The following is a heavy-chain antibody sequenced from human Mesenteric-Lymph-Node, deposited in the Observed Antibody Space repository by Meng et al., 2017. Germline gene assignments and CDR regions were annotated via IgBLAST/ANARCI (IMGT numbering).Heavy chain of an antibody. Sequence: GESLKISCKGSGYSFTSYWIGWVRQMPGKGLEWMGIIYPGDSDTRYSPSFQGQVTISADKSISTAYLQWSSLKASDTAMYYCARGYDTFYYYFGMDVWGQGTTVTVSS. CDR1: GYSFTSYW. D-gene: IGHD5-12*01. CDR2: IYPGDSDT. J-gene: IGHJ6*02. V-gene: IGHV5-51*01. CDR3: ARGYDTFYYYFGMDV.